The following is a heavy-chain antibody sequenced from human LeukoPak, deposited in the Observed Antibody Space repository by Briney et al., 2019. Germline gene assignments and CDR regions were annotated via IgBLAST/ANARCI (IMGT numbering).Heavy chain of an antibody. CDR3: ARSRGYSGFDLGNFDY. CDR2: IYSGGST. V-gene: IGHV3-53*01. CDR1: GFTFNTYS. Sequence: GGSLRLSCAASGFTFNTYSLDWVRQAPGKGLEWVSVIYSGGSTYYADSVKGRFTISRDNSKNTLYLQMNSLRAEDTAVYYCARSRGYSGFDLGNFDYWGQGTLVTVSS. D-gene: IGHD5-12*01. J-gene: IGHJ4*02.